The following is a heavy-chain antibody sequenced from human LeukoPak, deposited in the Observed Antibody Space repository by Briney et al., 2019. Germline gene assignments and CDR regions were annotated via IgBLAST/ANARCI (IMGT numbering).Heavy chain of an antibody. CDR3: ARVPRPHNRPRFDP. V-gene: IGHV3-7*05. CDR2: IKPDGSEK. CDR1: GFTFSSYW. J-gene: IGHJ5*02. Sequence: GGSLRLSCAASGFTFSSYWMAWVRQAPGKGLEWVANIKPDGSEKPCVDSVKGRFAISRDNAKNSLYLEMNRLRAEDTAVYYCARVPRPHNRPRFDPWGQGTLVTVSS. D-gene: IGHD2/OR15-2a*01.